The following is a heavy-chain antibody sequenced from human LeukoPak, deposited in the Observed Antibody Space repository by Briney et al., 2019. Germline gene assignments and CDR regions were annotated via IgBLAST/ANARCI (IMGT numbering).Heavy chain of an antibody. CDR3: ARRSLVVLYVPNWYFDL. V-gene: IGHV1-69*13. CDR1: GGTFSSYA. CDR2: IIAIFGTA. Sequence: SVKVSCKASGGTFSSYAISWVRQAPGQGLEWMGGIIAIFGTANYAQKFQGRVTIPADASTSTAYMELSSLRSEDTAVYYCARRSLVVLYVPNWYFDLWGRATLVTHSS. J-gene: IGHJ2*01. D-gene: IGHD3-22*01.